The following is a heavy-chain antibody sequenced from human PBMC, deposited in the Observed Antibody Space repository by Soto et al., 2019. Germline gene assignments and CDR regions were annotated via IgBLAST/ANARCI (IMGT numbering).Heavy chain of an antibody. CDR1: GFTFSSYG. CDR2: ISYDGSNK. CDR3: AKDFYDSSGYYSDY. J-gene: IGHJ4*02. D-gene: IGHD3-22*01. Sequence: LRLSCAASGFTFSSYGMHWVRQAPGKGLEWVAVISYDGSNKYYADSVKGRFTISRDNSKNTLYLQMNSLRAEDTAVYYCAKDFYDSSGYYSDYWGQGTLVTVSS. V-gene: IGHV3-30*18.